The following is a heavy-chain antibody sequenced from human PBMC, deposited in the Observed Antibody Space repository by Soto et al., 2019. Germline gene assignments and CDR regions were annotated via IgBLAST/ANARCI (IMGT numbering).Heavy chain of an antibody. V-gene: IGHV3-23*01. CDR3: AKDLVAQPTGGDHYYGMDV. Sequence: EVQLLESGGGLVQRGGSLRLSCAASGFTFSNYAMTWVRQAPGTGLEWVSAISGIGRTTYYADSVTGRFTISSDNSKITLYLQSNGLRAGDTAVYYWAKDLVAQPTGGDHYYGMDVWGQGPAVTVSS. J-gene: IGHJ6*01. D-gene: IGHD2-21*02. CDR1: GFTFSNYA. CDR2: ISGIGRTT.